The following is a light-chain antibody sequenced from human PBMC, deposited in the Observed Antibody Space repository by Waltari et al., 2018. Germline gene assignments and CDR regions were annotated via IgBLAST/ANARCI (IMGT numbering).Light chain of an antibody. CDR2: EVT. V-gene: IGLV2-14*01. CDR3: SSYSSGSNIFV. Sequence: QSALTQPPSVSGSRGQANTISCTGTRGEIGDYNCVSWFQQHPDKAPRFLIHEVTDRPSGSSNRFLGSKAGWTAALTISGLQPEDAADYFCSSYSSGSNIFVFGGGTRLTVL. J-gene: IGLJ2*01. CDR1: RGEIGDYNC.